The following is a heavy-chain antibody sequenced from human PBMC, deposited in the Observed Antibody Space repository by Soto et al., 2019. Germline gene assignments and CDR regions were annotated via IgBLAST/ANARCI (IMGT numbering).Heavy chain of an antibody. CDR3: ARGRGYCLNANCHYFCCLDV. Sequence: QVQLVQSGAEVKKPGASVTVSCKASGYTFTSYSIHWVRQAPGHGLEWLGWVNIGNGHTMNSQIFQGRVTIIGDTSARSASMVLSGLRAEDTAVYYCARGRGYCLNANCHYFCCLDVWGQGTTVSVS. CDR2: VNIGNGHT. CDR1: GYTFTSYS. D-gene: IGHD2-8*01. V-gene: IGHV1-3*04. J-gene: IGHJ6*02.